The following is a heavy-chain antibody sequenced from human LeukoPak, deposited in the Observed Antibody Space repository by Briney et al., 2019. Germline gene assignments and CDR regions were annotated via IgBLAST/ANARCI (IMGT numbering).Heavy chain of an antibody. CDR1: GFTFSSYS. CDR3: ARTIYCSSTSCYVMLYGYFDY. J-gene: IGHJ4*02. Sequence: GGSLRLSCAASGFTFSSYSMNWVRQAPGKGLEWVSSISSSSYIYYADSVKGRFTISRDSAKNSLYLQMNSLRAEDTAVYYCARTIYCSSTSCYVMLYGYFDYWGQGTLVTVSS. V-gene: IGHV3-21*01. CDR2: ISSSSYI. D-gene: IGHD2-2*01.